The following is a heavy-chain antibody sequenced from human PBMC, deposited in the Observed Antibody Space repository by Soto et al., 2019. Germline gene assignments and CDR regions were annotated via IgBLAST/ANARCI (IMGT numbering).Heavy chain of an antibody. J-gene: IGHJ6*02. CDR1: GGSVSGSSFY. D-gene: IGHD3-10*01. CDR3: ARDLYYGSGPLRPDPYYYYGMDV. V-gene: IGHV4-61*01. Sequence: PSETLSLTCTVSGGSVSGSSFYWSWIRQPPGKGLEWIGYIYYSGSTNYNPSLKSRVTISVDTSKNQFSLKLSSVTAADTAVYYCARDLYYGSGPLRPDPYYYYGMDVWGQGTTVTVS. CDR2: IYYSGST.